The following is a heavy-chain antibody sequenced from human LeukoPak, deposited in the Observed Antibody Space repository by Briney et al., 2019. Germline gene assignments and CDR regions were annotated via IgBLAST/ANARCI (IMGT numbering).Heavy chain of an antibody. CDR2: ISSSSSYI. V-gene: IGHV3-21*04. J-gene: IGHJ6*03. Sequence: VGSLRLSCAASGFTFSSYSMNWVRQAPGKGLEWVSSISSSSSYIYYADSVKGRFTISRDNAKNSLYLQMNSLRAEDTAVYYCAKRGYYYYYMDVWGKGTTVTVSS. CDR1: GFTFSSYS. CDR3: AKRGYYYYYMDV.